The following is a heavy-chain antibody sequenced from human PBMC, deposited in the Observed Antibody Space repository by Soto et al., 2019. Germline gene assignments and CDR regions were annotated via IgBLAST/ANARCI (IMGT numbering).Heavy chain of an antibody. J-gene: IGHJ6*02. CDR2: IYYSGSI. D-gene: IGHD3-16*01. CDR3: ARVGHQGGNYGMDV. CDR1: GGSISSGDYY. Sequence: QVQLQESGPGLVTPLQTLSLTCTVSGGSISSGDYYWRWLRQPPGKGLEWIGYIYYSGSIYYNPSLKSRVTISVDTSKNQFSRRLSSVTAADTAVYYCARVGHQGGNYGMDVWGQGTTLTVSS. V-gene: IGHV4-30-4*01.